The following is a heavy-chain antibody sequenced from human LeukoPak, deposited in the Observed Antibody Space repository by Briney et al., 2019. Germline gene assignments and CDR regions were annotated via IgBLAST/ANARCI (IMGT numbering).Heavy chain of an antibody. CDR1: GFTFNNYG. V-gene: IGHV3-20*01. CDR3: ARKVGATTLYYDYMDV. Sequence: GGSLRLACAASGFTFNNYGNSCGRHAPGKGLEWGSGINWNGGSTAYADSVKGRFTISRDNAKNSLYLQMNSLRAEDTSSYNCARKVGATTLYYDYMDVWGKGTTVTVSS. D-gene: IGHD1-26*01. CDR2: INWNGGST. J-gene: IGHJ6*03.